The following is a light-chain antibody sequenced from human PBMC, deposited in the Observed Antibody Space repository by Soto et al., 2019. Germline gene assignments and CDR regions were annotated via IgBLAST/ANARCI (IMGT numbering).Light chain of an antibody. V-gene: IGLV2-23*01. Sequence: QSALTQPASVSGSPGQAVTISCTGTDNDVGGYNLVSWFQQHPDKAPKLIIHESNQRPSGVSARFSGSMSDNTALLTISVLRPDEEADYYCCSYAERHIGVFGRGTKLTVL. CDR3: CSYAERHIGV. J-gene: IGLJ3*02. CDR2: ESN. CDR1: DNDVGGYNL.